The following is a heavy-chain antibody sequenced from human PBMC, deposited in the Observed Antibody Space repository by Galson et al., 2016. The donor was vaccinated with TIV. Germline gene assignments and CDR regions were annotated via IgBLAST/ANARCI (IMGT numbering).Heavy chain of an antibody. Sequence: QSGAEVKKPGESLKVSCKGSGYTFTNYWIVWVRQMPGKGLEWMGIIYPGDSETTYSPSFQGQVTISADKSISTAYLQWSSLKASDTAMYSCARHNGDDVPPGSYPHYFGTDVWGQGTAVTVSS. J-gene: IGHJ6*02. V-gene: IGHV5-51*01. D-gene: IGHD4-17*01. CDR2: IYPGDSET. CDR1: GYTFTNYW. CDR3: ARHNGDDVPPGSYPHYFGTDV.